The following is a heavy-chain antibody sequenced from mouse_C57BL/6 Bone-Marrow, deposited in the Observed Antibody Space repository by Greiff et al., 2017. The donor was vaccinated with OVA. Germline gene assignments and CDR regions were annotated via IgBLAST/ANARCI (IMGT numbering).Heavy chain of an antibody. J-gene: IGHJ4*01. V-gene: IGHV5-2*01. CDR2: INSDGGST. CDR3: ARLMGYYAMDY. D-gene: IGHD1-1*02. CDR1: EYEFPSHD. Sequence: DVKLVESGGGLVRPGESLKLSCESNEYEFPSHDMSWVRKTPEKRLELVAAINSDGGSTYYPDTMERRFIISRDNTKKTLYLQMSSLRSEDTALYYCARLMGYYAMDYWGQGTSVTVSS.